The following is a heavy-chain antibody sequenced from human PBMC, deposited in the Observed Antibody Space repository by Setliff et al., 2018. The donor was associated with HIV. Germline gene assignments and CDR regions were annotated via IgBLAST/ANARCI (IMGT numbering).Heavy chain of an antibody. V-gene: IGHV4-4*07. J-gene: IGHJ4*02. CDR2: IYTSGST. CDR1: GGPISSYY. CDR3: ARGYSSGWYSGEN. Sequence: PSETLSLTCTVSGGPISSYYWSWIRQPAGKGLEWIGRIYTSGSTNYNPSLKSRVTISVDTSKNQFSLKLSSVTAADTAVYYCARGYSSGWYSGENWGQGTLVTVSS. D-gene: IGHD6-19*01.